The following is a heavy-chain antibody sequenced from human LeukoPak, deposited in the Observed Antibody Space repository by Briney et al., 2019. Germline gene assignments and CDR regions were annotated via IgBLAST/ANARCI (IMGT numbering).Heavy chain of an antibody. CDR2: ISGYNGNT. D-gene: IGHD6-19*01. Sequence: ASVKVSCKASGYTFTTYNINWVRQAPGQGLEWMGWISGYNGNTNYAQKLQGRVTMTTDTSTSTAYMELRSLKSDDTAVYYCARDLPSGSGHYITDAFDIWGQGTMVTVSS. V-gene: IGHV1-18*01. CDR3: ARDLPSGSGHYITDAFDI. CDR1: GYTFTTYN. J-gene: IGHJ3*02.